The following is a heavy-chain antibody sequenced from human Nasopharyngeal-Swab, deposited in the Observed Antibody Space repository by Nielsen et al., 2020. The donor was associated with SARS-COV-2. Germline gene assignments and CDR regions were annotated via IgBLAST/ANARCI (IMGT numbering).Heavy chain of an antibody. CDR2: IIGSGGGST. CDR1: GFSFSSYA. J-gene: IGHJ4*02. D-gene: IGHD1-26*01. CDR3: ASLASGCYCPYY. V-gene: IGHV3-23*01. Sequence: GGSLRLSCAASGFSFSSYAMSWVRQAPGKGLEWVSGIIGSGGGSTYYADSVKGRFTISRDNSKNTLYLQMNSLRAEDTAVYYCASLASGCYCPYYWGQGTLATVSS.